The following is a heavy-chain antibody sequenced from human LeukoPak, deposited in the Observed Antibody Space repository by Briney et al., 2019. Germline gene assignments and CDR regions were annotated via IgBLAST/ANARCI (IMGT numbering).Heavy chain of an antibody. V-gene: IGHV4-39*01. CDR3: ARQGENYSSFDY. D-gene: IGHD1-7*01. CDR1: GGSISSYY. CDR2: IYYSGST. J-gene: IGHJ4*02. Sequence: SETLSLTCTVSGGSISSYYWGWIRQPPGKGLEYIGSIYYSGSTYYNPSLKSRLTISVDTSKNQFSLKLSSVTAADTAVYYCARQGENYSSFDYWGQGTLVTVSS.